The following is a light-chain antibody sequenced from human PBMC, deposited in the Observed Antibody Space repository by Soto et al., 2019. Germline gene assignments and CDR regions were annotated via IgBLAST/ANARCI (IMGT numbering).Light chain of an antibody. CDR2: GAS. Sequence: DIQMTQSPSSLSASVGDRVTITCRASLTIGDSLSWFQQKAGKPPTLLIYGASALQSGVPARFSGSGSGTDFTLTISNMQREDFATYYCQQYHSYSYTFGQGTKLEI. J-gene: IGKJ2*01. CDR3: QQYHSYSYT. CDR1: LTIGDS. V-gene: IGKV1-16*01.